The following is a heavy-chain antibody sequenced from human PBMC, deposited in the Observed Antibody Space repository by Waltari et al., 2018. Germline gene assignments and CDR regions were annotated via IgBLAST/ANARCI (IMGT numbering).Heavy chain of an antibody. CDR1: GGSISRYY. V-gene: IGHV4-59*01. CDR2: IYYSGST. CDR3: ARDLEQQLVGAFDP. Sequence: QVQLQESGPGLVKPSETLSLTSTVSGGSISRYYWSWLRQPPGKGLEWIGYIYYSGSTNYNPSLKSRVTISVDTSKNQFSLKLSSVTAADTAVYYCARDLEQQLVGAFDPWGQGTLVTVSS. D-gene: IGHD6-13*01. J-gene: IGHJ5*02.